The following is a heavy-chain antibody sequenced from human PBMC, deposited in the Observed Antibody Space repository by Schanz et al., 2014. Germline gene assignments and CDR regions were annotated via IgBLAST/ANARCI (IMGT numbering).Heavy chain of an antibody. Sequence: QVQLVQSGAEVKKPGASVKVSCEASGYTFTSYYIHWFRQAPGQGLEWMGLINPSVGNTNYAQKFRGRVTMTRDTSTSTVYMELSSLRSEDTAVYFCARVTISPGGHGLDVWGQGTTVTVSS. CDR2: INPSVGNT. CDR1: GYTFTSYY. CDR3: ARVTISPGGHGLDV. D-gene: IGHD3-16*01. V-gene: IGHV1-46*03. J-gene: IGHJ6*02.